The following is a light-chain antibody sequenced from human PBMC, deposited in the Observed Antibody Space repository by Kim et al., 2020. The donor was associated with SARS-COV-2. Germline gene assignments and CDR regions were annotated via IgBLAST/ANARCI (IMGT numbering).Light chain of an antibody. CDR1: QSVSSN. J-gene: IGKJ1*01. CDR3: QQYNKWPPWT. V-gene: IGKV3-15*01. CDR2: GAS. Sequence: APGERATLSCRASQSVSSNLAWYQQKPGQAPRLLIYGASTRATGIPARFSGSGSGTEFTLTISSLQSEDSAVYYCQQYNKWPPWTFGQGTKVDIK.